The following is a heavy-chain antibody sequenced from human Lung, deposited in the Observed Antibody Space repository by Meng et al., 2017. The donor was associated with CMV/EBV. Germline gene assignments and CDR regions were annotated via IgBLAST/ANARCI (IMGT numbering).Heavy chain of an antibody. Sequence: GESLKISCAASGFTFSNYAMNWVRQAPGKGLEWVSVIYSDGSSTYYADSVKGRFTISRDNSKNTPDLQMNSLRAEDTAVYYCAKGDDSGWSPFDYWGQGTLVTVSS. V-gene: IGHV3-23*03. CDR3: AKGDDSGWSPFDY. D-gene: IGHD3-22*01. CDR2: IYSDGSST. J-gene: IGHJ4*02. CDR1: GFTFSNYA.